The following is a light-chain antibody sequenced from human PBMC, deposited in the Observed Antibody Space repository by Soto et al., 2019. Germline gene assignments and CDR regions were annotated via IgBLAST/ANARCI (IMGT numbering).Light chain of an antibody. CDR2: GAS. J-gene: IGKJ1*01. CDR3: QQYGSSPWT. CDR1: QTITSTY. Sequence: EIVLTQSPGTLSSPGERATLSCRASQTITSTYLAWYQQKPGQAPRLLIYGASSRATGIPDRFSGSGSETDFTLTISRLEPEDFAVYYCQQYGSSPWTFGQGTKVDIK. V-gene: IGKV3-20*01.